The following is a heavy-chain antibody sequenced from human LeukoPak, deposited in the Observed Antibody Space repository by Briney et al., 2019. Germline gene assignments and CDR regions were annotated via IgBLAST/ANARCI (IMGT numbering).Heavy chain of an antibody. CDR1: GFTFRSYW. CDR2: ITGSGDDA. Sequence: GGSLRLSCAASGFTFRSYWMRWVRQAPGKGLEWVSAITGSGDDAYYADSVHGRFTMSRDNSKSTLYLQMNSLRVEDTALYYCAKESTGSSPDYWGQGTLVTVSS. D-gene: IGHD1-26*01. CDR3: AKESTGSSPDY. J-gene: IGHJ4*02. V-gene: IGHV3-23*01.